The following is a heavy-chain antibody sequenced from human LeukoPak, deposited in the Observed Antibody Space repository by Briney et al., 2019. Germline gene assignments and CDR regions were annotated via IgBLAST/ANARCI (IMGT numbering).Heavy chain of an antibody. D-gene: IGHD3-9*01. CDR1: GYSISSDYY. Sequence: SETLSLTCTVSGYSISSDYYWGWIRQPPGKGLEWIGSIYHSGSTYYNPSLKSRVTISVDTSKNQFSLKLSSVTAADTAVYYCARVRVYYDILTGYSVIDYYYYYMDVWGKGTTVTVSS. J-gene: IGHJ6*03. V-gene: IGHV4-38-2*02. CDR3: ARVRVYYDILTGYSVIDYYYYYMDV. CDR2: IYHSGST.